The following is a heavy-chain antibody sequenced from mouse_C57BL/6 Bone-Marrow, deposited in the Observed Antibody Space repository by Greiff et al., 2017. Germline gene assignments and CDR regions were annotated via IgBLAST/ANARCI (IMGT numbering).Heavy chain of an antibody. J-gene: IGHJ2*01. Sequence: EVKLMESGGDLVKPGGSLKLSCAASGFTFSSYGMSWVRQTPDKRLEWVATISSGGSYTYYPDSVKGRFTISRDNAKNTLYLQMSSLKSEDTAMYYCARSPLYYYGSSPYVDYWGQGTTLTVSS. CDR1: GFTFSSYG. CDR2: ISSGGSYT. CDR3: ARSPLYYYGSSPYVDY. D-gene: IGHD1-1*01. V-gene: IGHV5-6*01.